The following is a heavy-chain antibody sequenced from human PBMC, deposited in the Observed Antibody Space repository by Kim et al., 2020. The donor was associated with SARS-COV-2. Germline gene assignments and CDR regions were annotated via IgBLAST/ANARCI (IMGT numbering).Heavy chain of an antibody. D-gene: IGHD1-26*01. Sequence: SETLSLTCTVSGGSISSSSYYWGWIRQPPGKGLEWIGSIYYSGSTYYNPSLKSRVTISVDTSKNQFSLKLSSVTAADTAVYYCARVGAGDGYNYYYYGMDVWGQGTTVTVSS. CDR1: GGSISSSSYY. V-gene: IGHV4-39*07. J-gene: IGHJ6*02. CDR3: ARVGAGDGYNYYYYGMDV. CDR2: IYYSGST.